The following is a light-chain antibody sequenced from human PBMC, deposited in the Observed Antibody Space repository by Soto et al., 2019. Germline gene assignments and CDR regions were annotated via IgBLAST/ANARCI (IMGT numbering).Light chain of an antibody. Sequence: ETVMTQSPATLSVSPGERATLSCRASQSVFSSLAWYQHKPGQAPRLLIYIASTRATGIPARFSGSGSGTEFTLTISSLQSEDSAVYYCQQYNNWPPWTFGQGTKVDIK. CDR2: IAS. CDR3: QQYNNWPPWT. J-gene: IGKJ1*01. V-gene: IGKV3-15*01. CDR1: QSVFSS.